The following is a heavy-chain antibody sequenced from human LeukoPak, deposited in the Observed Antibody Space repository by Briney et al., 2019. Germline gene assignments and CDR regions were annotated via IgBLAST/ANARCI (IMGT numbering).Heavy chain of an antibody. J-gene: IGHJ5*02. Sequence: ASVKVSCKASGYTFTGYYIHWVRQAPGQGLEWMGWINPNSGGTNYAQKFQGRVTMTRDTSISTAYMELSRLRSDDTAVYYCAREATMVRGVIIRSNWFDPWGQGTLVTVSS. CDR2: INPNSGGT. D-gene: IGHD3-10*01. CDR3: AREATMVRGVIIRSNWFDP. CDR1: GYTFTGYY. V-gene: IGHV1-2*02.